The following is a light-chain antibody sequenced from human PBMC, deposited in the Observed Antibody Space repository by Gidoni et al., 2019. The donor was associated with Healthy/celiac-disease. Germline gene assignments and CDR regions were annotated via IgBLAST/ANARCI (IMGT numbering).Light chain of an antibody. CDR2: HAS. Sequence: DIVLTQAPPTLSLSPGERATLSCRASKSVSSYLAWYQQKPGQAPRLLIYHASNRATGIPASFSGSGSAIDFTRTISSLVPEYFSVYSCQQSVTFGPGTKVDIK. J-gene: IGKJ3*01. V-gene: IGKV3-11*01. CDR3: QQSVT. CDR1: KSVSSY.